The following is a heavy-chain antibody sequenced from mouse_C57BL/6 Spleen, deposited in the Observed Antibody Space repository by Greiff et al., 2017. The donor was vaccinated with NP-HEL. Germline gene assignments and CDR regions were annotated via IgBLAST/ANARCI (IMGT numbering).Heavy chain of an antibody. V-gene: IGHV1-64*01. CDR3: ARSYSNYGRFAY. CDR1: GYTFPSYW. D-gene: IGHD2-5*01. Sequence: QVQLQQPGAELVKPGASVKLSCKASGYTFPSYWMHWVQQRPGQGLEWIGMIHPNSGSTNYNEKFKSKAILTVDKSSSTAYLQLSSLTSEDSAVYYCARSYSNYGRFAYWGQGTLVTVAA. J-gene: IGHJ3*01. CDR2: IHPNSGST.